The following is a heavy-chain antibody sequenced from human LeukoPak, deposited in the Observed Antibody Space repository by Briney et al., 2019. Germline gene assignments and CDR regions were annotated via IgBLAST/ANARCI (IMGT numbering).Heavy chain of an antibody. V-gene: IGHV4-34*01. Sequence: SETLSLTCAVYGGSFSGYYWSWIRQPPGKGLEWIGEINHSGSTNYNPSLESRVTISVDTSKNQFSLKLSSVTAADTAVYYCARREWIQLTGWFDPWGQGTLVTVSS. D-gene: IGHD5-18*01. CDR1: GGSFSGYY. CDR3: ARREWIQLTGWFDP. CDR2: INHSGST. J-gene: IGHJ5*02.